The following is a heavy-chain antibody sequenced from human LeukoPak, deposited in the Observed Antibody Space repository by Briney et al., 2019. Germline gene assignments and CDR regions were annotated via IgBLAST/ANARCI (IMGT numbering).Heavy chain of an antibody. CDR1: GFTFSGSA. J-gene: IGHJ4*02. V-gene: IGHV3-73*01. CDR3: STLTSRGLSDS. D-gene: IGHD4-11*01. CDR2: IRSKANNYAT. Sequence: TGGSLRLSCVVSGFTFSGSAVHWVRQASGKGLEWVGRIRSKANNYATAYAASVKGRFTFSRDDSKNMLYLQMNSLKSEDTAVYYCSTLTSRGLSDSWGQGTLVTVSS.